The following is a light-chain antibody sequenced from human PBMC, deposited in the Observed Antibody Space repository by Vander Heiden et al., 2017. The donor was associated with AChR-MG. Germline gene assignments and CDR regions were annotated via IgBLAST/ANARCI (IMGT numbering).Light chain of an antibody. Sequence: SYELTPPPSVSVSPGQTASITCSGDRLGNKCPSWFQQKPGQSPVLVNHQNDKRPEGIHERFAGSSCGNSATLTISGTQSLDEADYFCQAWDSRSNWVFGGGNKLTVL. V-gene: IGLV3-1*01. CDR2: QND. CDR1: RLGNKC. J-gene: IGLJ3*02. CDR3: QAWDSRSNWV.